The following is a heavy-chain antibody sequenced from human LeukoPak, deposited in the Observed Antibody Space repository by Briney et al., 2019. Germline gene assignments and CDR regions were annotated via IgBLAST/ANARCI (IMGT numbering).Heavy chain of an antibody. J-gene: IGHJ6*02. CDR3: ARGGRQQLANFYYYYGMDV. D-gene: IGHD6-13*01. V-gene: IGHV4-59*01. CDR2: IYYSGST. Sequence: SETLSLTCTVSGGSISSYYWSWIRQPPGEGLEWIGYIYYSGSTNYNPSLKSRVTISVDTSKNQFSLKLSSVTAADTAVYYCARGGRQQLANFYYYYGMDVWGQGTTVTVSS. CDR1: GGSISSYY.